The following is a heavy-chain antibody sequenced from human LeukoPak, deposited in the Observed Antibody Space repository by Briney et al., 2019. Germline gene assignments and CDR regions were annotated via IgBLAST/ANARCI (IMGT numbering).Heavy chain of an antibody. J-gene: IGHJ4*02. D-gene: IGHD3-16*01. Sequence: PGGSLRLSCAASGFTFSTYGMHRVRQAPGKGLEWVAVIWSDGSNENYADSVKGRFTISRDNSKNTLYLQMNSLRAEDTAVYYCARDLGGGPFDFWGQGTLVTVSS. CDR3: ARDLGGGPFDF. V-gene: IGHV3-33*01. CDR2: IWSDGSNE. CDR1: GFTFSTYG.